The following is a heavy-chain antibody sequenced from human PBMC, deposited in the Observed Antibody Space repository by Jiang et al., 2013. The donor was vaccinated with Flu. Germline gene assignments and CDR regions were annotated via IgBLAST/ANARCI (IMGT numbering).Heavy chain of an antibody. CDR2: INGTRVVT. J-gene: IGHJ4*02. CDR1: GFTFSNYA. D-gene: IGHD3-16*01. CDR3: AKPGHFQMLWGQGIDC. Sequence: VQLVESGGGLIQPGGSLRLSCVASGFTFSNYAMNWVRQAPGKGLEWVSVINGTRVVTYYGDSVKGRFTISRDNSKNTLYLQMNSLRAEDTAKYYCAKPGHFQMLWGQGIDCWGQGTLVTVSS. V-gene: IGHV3-23*04.